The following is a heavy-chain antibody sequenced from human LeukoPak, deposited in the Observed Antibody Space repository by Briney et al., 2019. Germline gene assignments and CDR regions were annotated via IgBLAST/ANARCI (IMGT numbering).Heavy chain of an antibody. J-gene: IGHJ4*02. Sequence: SETLSLTCTVSGGSITNSSSYWVWIRQPPEKGLEWIASIYFTWSTYYNPSLKSRVTMSVDTAKNLFSLRLTSVTAADTAVYYCARHGPGDYYYDSSGYGRDYFDYWGQGTLVTVSS. CDR1: GGSITNSSSY. V-gene: IGHV4-39*01. CDR3: ARHGPGDYYYDSSGYGRDYFDY. D-gene: IGHD3-22*01. CDR2: IYFTWST.